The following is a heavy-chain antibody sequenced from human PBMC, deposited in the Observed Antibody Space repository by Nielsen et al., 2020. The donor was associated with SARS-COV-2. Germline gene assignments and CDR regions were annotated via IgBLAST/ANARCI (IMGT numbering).Heavy chain of an antibody. CDR2: ISYDGSNK. Sequence: GESLKISCAASGFTFSSYAMHWVRQAPGKGLEWVAVISYDGSNKYYADSVKGRFTISRDNAKNSLYMQMNSLRADDTAVYYCARDYYSNLDYWGQGTLVTVSS. D-gene: IGHD4-11*01. V-gene: IGHV3-30*04. CDR1: GFTFSSYA. CDR3: ARDYYSNLDY. J-gene: IGHJ4*02.